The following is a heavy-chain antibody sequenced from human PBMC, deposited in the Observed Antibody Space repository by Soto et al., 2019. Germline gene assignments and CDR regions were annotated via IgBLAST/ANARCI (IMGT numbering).Heavy chain of an antibody. V-gene: IGHV3-23*01. CDR2: ISVSDAFI. CDR1: GFNVGAFA. J-gene: IGHJ4*02. Sequence: EVQLLESGGDLVQPGGSLRLSCAASGFNVGAFAVNWVRQAPGKGLEWVSGISVSDAFIYYADSVRGRFSISRDASENILYLQMNSLRVDDTALYYSTRETVAGITGLDYWGQGTLVTVSS. D-gene: IGHD1-20*01. CDR3: TRETVAGITGLDY.